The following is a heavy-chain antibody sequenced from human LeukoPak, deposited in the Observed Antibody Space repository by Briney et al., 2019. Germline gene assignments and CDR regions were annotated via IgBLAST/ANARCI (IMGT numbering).Heavy chain of an antibody. V-gene: IGHV1-2*02. Sequence: GASVKVSCKASGYTFTGYYMHWVRQAPGQGLEWMGWINPNSGGTNYAQKFQGRVTMTRDTSISTAYMELSRLRSDDTAVYYCARDPKLLWFGELSWDPHDPSYYFDYWGQGTLVTVSS. J-gene: IGHJ4*02. CDR1: GYTFTGYY. D-gene: IGHD3-10*01. CDR2: INPNSGGT. CDR3: ARDPKLLWFGELSWDPHDPSYYFDY.